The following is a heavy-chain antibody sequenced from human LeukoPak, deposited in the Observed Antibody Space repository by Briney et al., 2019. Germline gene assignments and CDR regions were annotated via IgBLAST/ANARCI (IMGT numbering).Heavy chain of an antibody. CDR2: ISYDGSNK. Sequence: GGSLRLSCAASGFTFSSYGMHWVRQAPGKGLEWVAVISYDGSNKYYADSVKGRFTISRDNSKNTLYLQMNSLRAEDTTVYCCAKSYVDIVATIPDFDYWGQGTLVTVSS. CDR1: GFTFSSYG. J-gene: IGHJ4*02. D-gene: IGHD5-12*01. V-gene: IGHV3-30*18. CDR3: AKSYVDIVATIPDFDY.